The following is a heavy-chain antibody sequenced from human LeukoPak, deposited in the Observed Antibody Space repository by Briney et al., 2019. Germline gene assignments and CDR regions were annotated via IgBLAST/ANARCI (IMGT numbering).Heavy chain of an antibody. J-gene: IGHJ4*02. CDR2: IYPGDSDT. Sequence: GESLKISCKGSGYSFTSYWIGWVRPMPGKGLEWMGIIYPGDSDTRYSPSFQGQVTISADKSISTAYLQWSSLKASDTAMYYCARLGSDYYDSSGYYYELGYWGQGTLVTVSS. CDR1: GYSFTSYW. D-gene: IGHD3-22*01. CDR3: ARLGSDYYDSSGYYYELGY. V-gene: IGHV5-51*01.